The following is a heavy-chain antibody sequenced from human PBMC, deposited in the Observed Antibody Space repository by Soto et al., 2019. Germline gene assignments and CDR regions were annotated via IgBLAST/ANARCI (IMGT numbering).Heavy chain of an antibody. CDR1: GGTVASSHW. CDR2: VYHTGDT. CDR3: AREIVTAGGNNYFDP. J-gene: IGHJ5*02. D-gene: IGHD2-21*02. Sequence: TLSLTCGVSGGTVASSHWWSWVRQSPGRGLEWIGNVYHTGDTNFNPSLQSRVTFSVDKSNNQFSLRLTSVTAADTAVYFCAREIVTAGGNNYFDPWGPGTLVTVSS. V-gene: IGHV4-4*01.